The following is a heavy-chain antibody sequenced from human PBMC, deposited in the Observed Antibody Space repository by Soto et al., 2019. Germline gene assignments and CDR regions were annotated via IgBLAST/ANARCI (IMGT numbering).Heavy chain of an antibody. CDR3: ARQLIY. Sequence: QVQLQESGPGLVKPSETLSLTCTVSGGSISSSYWSWIRQPPGKGLEWIGYIYDSGSTYYNSSLKSRFTVAVDTSDNQFSLKLSSVTAADTAVYYWARQLIYWGEGTPVTVSS. D-gene: IGHD6-13*01. CDR1: GGSISSSY. J-gene: IGHJ4*02. CDR2: IYDSGST. V-gene: IGHV4-59*08.